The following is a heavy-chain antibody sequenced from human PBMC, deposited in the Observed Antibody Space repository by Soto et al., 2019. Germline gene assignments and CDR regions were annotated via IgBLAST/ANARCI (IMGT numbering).Heavy chain of an antibody. CDR2: ISGSSG. J-gene: IGHJ4*02. CDR1: GFTSSNYA. Sequence: EVQLLESGGGLVQPGGSLRLSCAASGFTSSNYAMTWVRQTPGKGLEWVSGISGSSGTYADSVKGRFTISRDNSRNTLYLQMNSLRAEDTAVYYCAKVKVNGDSYFNFWGQGTLVTVSS. D-gene: IGHD4-17*01. CDR3: AKVKVNGDSYFNF. V-gene: IGHV3-23*01.